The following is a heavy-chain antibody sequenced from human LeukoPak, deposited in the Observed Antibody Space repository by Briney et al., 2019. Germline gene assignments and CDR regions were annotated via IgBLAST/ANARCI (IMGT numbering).Heavy chain of an antibody. CDR1: GGSFSGYY. Sequence: TSETLSLTCAVYGGSFSGYYWSWIRQPPGKGLEWIGEINHSGSTNYNPSLKSRVTISVDTSKNQFSLKLSSVTAADTAVYYCARLSITFSHFDYWGQGTLVTVSS. CDR3: ARLSITFSHFDY. J-gene: IGHJ4*02. V-gene: IGHV4-34*01. D-gene: IGHD3-16*01. CDR2: INHSGST.